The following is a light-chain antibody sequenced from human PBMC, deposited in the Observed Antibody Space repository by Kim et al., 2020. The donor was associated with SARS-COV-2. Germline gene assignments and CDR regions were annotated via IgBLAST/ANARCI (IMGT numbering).Light chain of an antibody. V-gene: IGKV3-20*01. Sequence: LSPGEEATPSCRASHSVSSTYLAWYQQKSGQAPRLLIYGTSTRATGTPDRFSGSGSGTDFTLTISRLEPEDFAVYYCQQYGTSPRTFGGGTKVDI. CDR3: QQYGTSPRT. CDR2: GTS. J-gene: IGKJ4*01. CDR1: HSVSSTY.